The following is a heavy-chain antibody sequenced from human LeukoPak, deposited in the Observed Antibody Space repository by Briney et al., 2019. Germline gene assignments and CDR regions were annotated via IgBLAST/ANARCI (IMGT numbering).Heavy chain of an antibody. J-gene: IGHJ6*04. CDR1: GFTFSNAW. V-gene: IGHV3-15*01. D-gene: IGHD3-10*01. CDR3: TTPPMVRGVIAGPYYYYYYGMDV. Sequence: GGSLRLFCAASGFTFSNAWMSWVRQPPGKGLEWVGRIKSKTDGGTTDYAAPVKGRFTISRDDSKNTLYLQMNSLKTEDTAVYYCTTPPMVRGVIAGPYYYYYYGMDVWGKGTTVTVSS. CDR2: IKSKTDGGTT.